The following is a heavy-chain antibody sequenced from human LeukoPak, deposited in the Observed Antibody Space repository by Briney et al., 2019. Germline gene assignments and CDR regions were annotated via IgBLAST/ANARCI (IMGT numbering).Heavy chain of an antibody. D-gene: IGHD3-10*01. Sequence: ASVKVSCKASGYTFTGYYMHWVRQAPGQGLEWMGRINPNSGGTNYAQRFQGRVTMTRDTSISTAYMELSRLRSDDTAVYYCARDIITMVRGVMKPFDYWGQGTLVTVSS. CDR3: ARDIITMVRGVMKPFDY. J-gene: IGHJ4*02. CDR1: GYTFTGYY. V-gene: IGHV1-2*06. CDR2: INPNSGGT.